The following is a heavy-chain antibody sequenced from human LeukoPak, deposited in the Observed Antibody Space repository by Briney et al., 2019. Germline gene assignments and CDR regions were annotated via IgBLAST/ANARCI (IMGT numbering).Heavy chain of an antibody. CDR1: GGSISGHY. CDR2: IDTSGST. CDR3: ARETSHIVVVTANLYAFDI. J-gene: IGHJ3*02. Sequence: SETLSLTCTVSGGSISGHYWSWIRQPAGKGLEWIGRIDTSGSTTYNPSLKSRGTMSVDTSKKQLSLNLRSVTAADTAVYYCARETSHIVVVTANLYAFDIWGQGTMVTVSS. D-gene: IGHD2-21*02. V-gene: IGHV4-4*07.